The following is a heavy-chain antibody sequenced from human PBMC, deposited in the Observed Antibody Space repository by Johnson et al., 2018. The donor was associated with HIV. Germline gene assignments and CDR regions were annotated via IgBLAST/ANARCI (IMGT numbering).Heavy chain of an antibody. CDR1: GLTFSSYG. D-gene: IGHD3-22*01. Sequence: QVQLVESGGGVVQPGGSLRLSCAASGLTFSSYGMHWVRQAPGKGLEWVTFIRYDGSNKYFAEFVKGRFTISRDNSKNTLYLQMNSLRAEDTAVYYCAKDYYYDSSGYYYDGRSDAFDIWGQGTMVTVSS. CDR3: AKDYYYDSSGYYYDGRSDAFDI. V-gene: IGHV3-30*02. CDR2: IRYDGSNK. J-gene: IGHJ3*02.